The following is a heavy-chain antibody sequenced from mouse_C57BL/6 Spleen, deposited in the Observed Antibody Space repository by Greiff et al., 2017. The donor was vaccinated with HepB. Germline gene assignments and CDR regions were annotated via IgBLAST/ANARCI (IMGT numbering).Heavy chain of an antibody. D-gene: IGHD3-2*02. Sequence: VQLQQSGAELVKPGASVKISCKASGYAFSSYWMNWVKQRPGKGLEWIGQIYPGDGDTNYNGKFKGKATLTADKSSSTAYMQLSSLTSEDSAVYFCAREESRAAQATGWFAYWGQGTLVTVSA. V-gene: IGHV1-80*01. CDR1: GYAFSSYW. CDR3: AREESRAAQATGWFAY. CDR2: IYPGDGDT. J-gene: IGHJ3*01.